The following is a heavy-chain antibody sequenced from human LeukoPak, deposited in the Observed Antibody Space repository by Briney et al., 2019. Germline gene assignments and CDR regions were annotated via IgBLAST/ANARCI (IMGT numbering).Heavy chain of an antibody. D-gene: IGHD1-14*01. CDR3: ARAPPSAENFDY. Sequence: GGSLRLSCAASGFTFSNYWMTWVRQAPGKGLEWVANIKRDGSEKFYVDSVKGRFTISRDNAKNSLYLQMNSLRAEDTAVYYCARAPPSAENFDYWGQGTLVTVSS. J-gene: IGHJ4*02. CDR2: IKRDGSEK. CDR1: GFTFSNYW. V-gene: IGHV3-7*01.